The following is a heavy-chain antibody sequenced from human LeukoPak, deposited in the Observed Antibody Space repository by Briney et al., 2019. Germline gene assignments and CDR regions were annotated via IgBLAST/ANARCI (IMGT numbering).Heavy chain of an antibody. J-gene: IGHJ6*03. CDR1: GFSLCSNY. V-gene: IGHV3-53*01. CDR3: AKDAYSSSVVDYYYYMDV. Sequence: GGSLRLSCAASGFSLCSNYMTWVRQAPGKGLGWVSLIYSGGSTYYADSVKGRFTVSRGNSENNLWLQLNSLTAEDTALYYCAKDAYSSSVVDYYYYMDVWGKGTMVTVSS. D-gene: IGHD6-6*01. CDR2: IYSGGST.